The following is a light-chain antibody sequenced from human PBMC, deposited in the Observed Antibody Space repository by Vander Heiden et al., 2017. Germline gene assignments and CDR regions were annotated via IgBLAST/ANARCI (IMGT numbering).Light chain of an antibody. CDR2: SAS. CDR3: VHLNNFPLT. J-gene: IGKJ4*01. Sequence: DIQLTQSPSFLSASLGDRVTITCRASHGISSYLAWYQQTPGQAPKLLISSASAWQCGVPSRFSGSGSGTEFTLTISSLQAEDSATFYCVHLNNFPLTFGGGTKVE. V-gene: IGKV1-9*01. CDR1: HGISSY.